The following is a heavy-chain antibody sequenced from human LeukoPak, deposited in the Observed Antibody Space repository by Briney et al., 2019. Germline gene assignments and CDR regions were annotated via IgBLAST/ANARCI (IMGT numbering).Heavy chain of an antibody. CDR3: ARGPHRRTYDRDNWFDP. CDR2: INPSGDNT. J-gene: IGHJ5*02. V-gene: IGHV1-46*01. CDR1: GYTFTSYY. D-gene: IGHD3-3*01. Sequence: GASVKVSCKASGYTFTSYYMYWVRQAPGQGLGWMGIINPSGDNTNYAQKFQGRVTMTRDMSTTTVYMELSSLRSEDTAVYYCARGPHRRTYDRDNWFDPWGQGTLVTVSS.